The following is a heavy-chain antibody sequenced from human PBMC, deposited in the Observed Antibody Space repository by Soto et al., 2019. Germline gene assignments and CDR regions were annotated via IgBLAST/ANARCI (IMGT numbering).Heavy chain of an antibody. CDR2: IIPIFGTA. CDR3: ARESTQLYYYYGMDV. V-gene: IGHV1-69*13. J-gene: IGHJ6*02. CDR1: GCTFSSYA. Sequence: SVKVSCKASGCTFSSYAISWVRQAPGQGLEWMGGIIPIFGTANYAQKFQGRVTITADESTSTAYMELSSLRSEDTAVYYCARESTQLYYYYGMDVWGQGTTVTVSS. D-gene: IGHD1-1*01.